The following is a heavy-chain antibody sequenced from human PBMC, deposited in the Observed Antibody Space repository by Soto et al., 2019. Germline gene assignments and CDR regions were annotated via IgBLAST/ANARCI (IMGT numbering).Heavy chain of an antibody. Sequence: SETLSLTCFVSGGSVTCYYWSWIRQFPGEGVEGIAYASYTGNTNYNPSLQKRGTITLDKTKKQLSFKLMSMATAADAVDYCGRDMHAGFTQSFGPWGQGTLVTVSS. J-gene: IGHJ5*02. CDR2: ASYTGNT. V-gene: IGHV4-59*02. D-gene: IGHD2-8*01. CDR3: GRDMHAGFTQSFGP. CDR1: GGSVTCYY.